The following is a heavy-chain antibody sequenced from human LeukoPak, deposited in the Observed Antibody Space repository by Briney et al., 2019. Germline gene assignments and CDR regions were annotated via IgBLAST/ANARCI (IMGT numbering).Heavy chain of an antibody. V-gene: IGHV1-2*06. D-gene: IGHD3-10*01. CDR3: ARGSTPYPIWFGETGWFDP. CDR2: INPNSGGT. J-gene: IGHJ5*02. Sequence: ASVKVSCKASGYTFSDYYIHWVRQAPGQGLEWMGRINPNSGGTNYAQKFQGRVTMTRDTSISTAYMELSRLRSDDTAVYYCARGSTPYPIWFGETGWFDPWGQGTLVTVSS. CDR1: GYTFSDYY.